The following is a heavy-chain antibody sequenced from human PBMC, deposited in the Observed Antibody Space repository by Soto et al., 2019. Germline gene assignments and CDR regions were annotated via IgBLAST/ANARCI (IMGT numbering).Heavy chain of an antibody. CDR1: GDSISSGGFS. D-gene: IGHD6-19*01. CDR3: ARLYSSGWFDY. V-gene: IGHV4-39*01. CDR2: IYYSGST. Sequence: PSETLSLTCAVSGDSISSGGFSWGWIREPPGKGLEWIGSIYYSGSTYYNPSLKSRVTISVDTSKTQFSLRLSSVTAADTAVYFCARLYSSGWFDYWGQGTLVTVSS. J-gene: IGHJ4*02.